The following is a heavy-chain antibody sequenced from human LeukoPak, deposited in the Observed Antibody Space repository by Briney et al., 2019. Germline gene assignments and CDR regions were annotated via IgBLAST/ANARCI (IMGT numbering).Heavy chain of an antibody. J-gene: IGHJ4*02. Sequence: GESLKISCKGSGYSFTSYWIGWVRQMPGKGLEWMGIIYPGDSDTRYSPSFQGQVTISADKSISTAYLQWSSLKASDTAMYYCARVYQLPPNTGPEKYYFDYWGQGTLVTVSS. V-gene: IGHV5-51*01. CDR3: ARVYQLPPNTGPEKYYFDY. CDR2: IYPGDSDT. CDR1: GYSFTSYW. D-gene: IGHD2-2*01.